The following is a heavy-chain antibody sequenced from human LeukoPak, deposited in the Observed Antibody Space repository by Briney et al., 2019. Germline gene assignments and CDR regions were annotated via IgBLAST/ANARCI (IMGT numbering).Heavy chain of an antibody. CDR1: GGSISSSSYY. Sequence: SETLSLTCTVSGGSISSSSYYWGWIRQPPGKGLEWIGSIYYSGSTYYNPSLKSRVTISVDTSKNQFSLKLSSVTAADTAVYYCAMPSSSSWHFDYWGQGTLVTVSS. CDR3: AMPSSSSWHFDY. V-gene: IGHV4-39*01. J-gene: IGHJ4*02. D-gene: IGHD6-13*01. CDR2: IYYSGST.